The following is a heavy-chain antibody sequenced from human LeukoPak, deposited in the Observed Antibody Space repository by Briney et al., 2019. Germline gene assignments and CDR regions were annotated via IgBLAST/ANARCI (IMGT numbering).Heavy chain of an antibody. D-gene: IGHD1-1*01. V-gene: IGHV4-59*01. CDR3: ARSVRGTYNWFDP. Sequence: PSETLSLTCTVSGGSISSYYWSWIRQPPGKGLEWIGYIYYSGSTNYNPSLKSRVTISVDTSKNQFSLKLSSVTAADTAVYYCARSVRGTYNWFDPWGQGTLVTVSS. CDR1: GGSISSYY. J-gene: IGHJ5*02. CDR2: IYYSGST.